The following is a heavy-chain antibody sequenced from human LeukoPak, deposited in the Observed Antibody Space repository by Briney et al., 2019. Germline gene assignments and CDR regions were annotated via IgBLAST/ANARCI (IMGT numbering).Heavy chain of an antibody. V-gene: IGHV1-2*02. CDR1: GYTFTGYY. CDR3: ARDATYYALNWFDP. J-gene: IGHJ5*02. Sequence: GASVKVSCKASGYTFTGYYMHWVRQAPGQGLEWMGWINPNSGGTNYGRVTMTRDLSTSTVYMELSNLRSEDTAVYYCARDATYYALNWFDPWGQGTLVTVSS. D-gene: IGHD2-2*01. CDR2: INPNSGGT.